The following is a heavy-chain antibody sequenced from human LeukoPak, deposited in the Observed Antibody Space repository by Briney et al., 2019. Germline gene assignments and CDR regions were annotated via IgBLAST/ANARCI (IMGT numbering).Heavy chain of an antibody. D-gene: IGHD3-10*01. J-gene: IGHJ4*02. V-gene: IGHV1-2*02. CDR3: ARDKDYYYGSGLDY. Sequence: ASVKVSCKVSGYTVTELSMHWVRQAPGQGLEWMGWINPNSGGTNYAQKFQGRVTMTRDTSISTAYMELSRLRSDDTAVYYCARDKDYYYGSGLDYWGQGTLVTVSS. CDR1: GYTVTELS. CDR2: INPNSGGT.